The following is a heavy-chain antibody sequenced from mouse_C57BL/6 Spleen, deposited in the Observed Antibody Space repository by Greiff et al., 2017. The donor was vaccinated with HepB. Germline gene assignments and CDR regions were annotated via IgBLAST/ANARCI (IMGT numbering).Heavy chain of an antibody. CDR2: IRNKANGYTT. CDR1: GFTFTDYY. J-gene: IGHJ3*01. Sequence: EVMLVESGGGLVQPGGSLSLSCAASGFTFTDYYMSWVRQPPGKALEWLGFIRNKANGYTTEYSASVKGRFTISRDNSQSILYLQMNALRAEDSATYYCARYGNWDEGAWFAYWGQGTLVTVSA. V-gene: IGHV7-3*01. D-gene: IGHD4-1*01. CDR3: ARYGNWDEGAWFAY.